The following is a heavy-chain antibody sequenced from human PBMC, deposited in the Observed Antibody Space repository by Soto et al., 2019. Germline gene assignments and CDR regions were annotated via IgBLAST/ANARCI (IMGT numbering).Heavy chain of an antibody. CDR1: GYTFTSYG. Sequence: ASVKVSSKASGYTFTSYGISWVRQAPGQGLEWMGWISAYNGNTNYAQKLQGRVTMTTDTSTSTAYMELRSLRAEDTALYYCAKDRPRRTSGYFFDFWGQGTPVTVSS. D-gene: IGHD3-3*01. V-gene: IGHV1-18*01. CDR2: ISAYNGNT. J-gene: IGHJ4*02. CDR3: AKDRPRRTSGYFFDF.